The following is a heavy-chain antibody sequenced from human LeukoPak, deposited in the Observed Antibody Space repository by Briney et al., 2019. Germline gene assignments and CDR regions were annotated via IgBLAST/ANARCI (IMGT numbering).Heavy chain of an antibody. Sequence: ASVKVSCKASGYTFTNYHFNWVRQASARGLEWMTWINPDTGDKGYARKFQDRVTITTDTSISTAYMELSSLSSEDTAVYFCARTTSMTASGYDYWGQGTLVTVSS. CDR2: INPDTGDK. J-gene: IGHJ4*02. CDR3: ARTTSMTASGYDY. CDR1: GYTFTNYH. V-gene: IGHV1-8*03. D-gene: IGHD2-21*02.